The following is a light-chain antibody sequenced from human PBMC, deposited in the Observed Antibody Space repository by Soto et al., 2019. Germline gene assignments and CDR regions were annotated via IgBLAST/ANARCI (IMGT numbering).Light chain of an antibody. Sequence: QSVLTQPASVSGSPGQSITISCTGTSSDVGSYNRVSWYQQHPGKAPKLMIYEGSKRPSGVSNRCSGSKSGNTASLTLSGIQAEDEADYYCCSYAGSSTFVVFGGGTKLPVL. J-gene: IGLJ2*01. CDR3: CSYAGSSTFVV. V-gene: IGLV2-23*01. CDR2: EGS. CDR1: SSDVGSYNR.